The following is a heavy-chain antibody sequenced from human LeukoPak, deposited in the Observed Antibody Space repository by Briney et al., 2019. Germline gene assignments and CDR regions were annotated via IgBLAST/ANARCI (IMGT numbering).Heavy chain of an antibody. V-gene: IGHV3-23*01. CDR3: ARASWVSSTDAVR. CDR2: ISNDGGGT. D-gene: IGHD3-16*01. Sequence: GGSLRLSCAASGFIFNNYGLIWVRQAPGKGLQWVSAISNDGGGTTYADFVKGRFTLSSDSSRNTVYLQLNNLRVEDTAIYYCARASWVSSTDAVRWGQGTLVTVSS. J-gene: IGHJ4*02. CDR1: GFIFNNYG.